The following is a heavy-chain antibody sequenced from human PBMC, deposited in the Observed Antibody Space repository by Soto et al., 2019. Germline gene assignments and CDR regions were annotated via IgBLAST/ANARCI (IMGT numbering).Heavy chain of an antibody. CDR3: AKGSEVARQELDY. Sequence: QVHLVESGGGVVQPGRSPRLYCAASGITFRNFGMHWVRQAPGKGLEWVAAISSDGSDKYYSDSVKGRFTISRDNSKNTLFLQMNSLRVEDTAVYYCAKGSEVARQELDYWGQGTLVTVSS. J-gene: IGHJ4*02. CDR1: GITFRNFG. V-gene: IGHV3-30*18. D-gene: IGHD2-15*01. CDR2: ISSDGSDK.